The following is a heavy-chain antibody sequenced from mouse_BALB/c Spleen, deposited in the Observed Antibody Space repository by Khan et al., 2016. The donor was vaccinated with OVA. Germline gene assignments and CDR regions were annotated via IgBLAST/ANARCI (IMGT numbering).Heavy chain of an antibody. CDR1: GYTFTDYS. J-gene: IGHJ3*01. V-gene: IGHV1-77*01. CDR2: IYPGSGST. CDR3: ARLPYYNGMAY. Sequence: QVQLKQSGPELVKPGASVKMSCKASGYTFTDYSMSWVKQRTGQGLEWIGEIYPGSGSTYYNEKFKGKATLTADTSSNTAYMHLSSLTSEDSAVYFCARLPYYNGMAYWGQGTLVTVSA. D-gene: IGHD1-1*01.